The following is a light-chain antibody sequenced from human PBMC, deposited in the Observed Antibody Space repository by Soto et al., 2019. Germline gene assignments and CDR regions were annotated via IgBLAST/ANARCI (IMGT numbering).Light chain of an antibody. CDR2: DNN. V-gene: IGLV1-51*01. CDR3: GTLDSSLSADVV. J-gene: IGLJ2*01. Sequence: QSVLTQPPSVSAAPGQKVTISCSGSSSNIGNNYVSWYQQLPGTAPKLLIYDNNKRPSGIPDRFSGSKSGTSATLGITGLQTGDEADYYCGTLDSSLSADVVFGGGTKSPS. CDR1: SSNIGNNY.